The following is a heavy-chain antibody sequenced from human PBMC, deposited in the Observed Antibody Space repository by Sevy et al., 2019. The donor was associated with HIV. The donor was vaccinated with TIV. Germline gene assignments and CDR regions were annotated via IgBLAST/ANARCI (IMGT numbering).Heavy chain of an antibody. V-gene: IGHV4-34*01. CDR1: GGSFSGYY. J-gene: IGHJ5*02. CDR2: INHSGST. D-gene: IGHD3-3*01. CDR3: ARGPSITIFGVVGKNWFDP. Sequence: SETLSLTCAVYGGSFSGYYWSWIRQPPGKGLESIGEINHSGSTNYNPSLKSRVTISVDTSKNQFSLKLSSVTAADTAVYYCARGPSITIFGVVGKNWFDPWGQGTLVTVSS.